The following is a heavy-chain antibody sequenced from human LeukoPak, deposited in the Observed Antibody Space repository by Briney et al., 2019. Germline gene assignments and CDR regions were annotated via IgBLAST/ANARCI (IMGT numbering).Heavy chain of an antibody. CDR3: ARDSEPLREAAAGLGH. D-gene: IGHD6-25*01. CDR1: GFNFHDYT. V-gene: IGHV3-43*01. CDR2: LTWEGETT. Sequence: GGSLRLSCTASGFNFHDYTMHWVRQTPGKGLEWVALLTWEGETTYYADSVKGRFIISRDTSKDSLYLQMDSLRSEDTALYYCARDSEPLREAAAGLGHWGPGTLVTVSS. J-gene: IGHJ4*02.